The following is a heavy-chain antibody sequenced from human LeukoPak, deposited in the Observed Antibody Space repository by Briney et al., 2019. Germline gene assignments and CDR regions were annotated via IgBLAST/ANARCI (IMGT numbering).Heavy chain of an antibody. CDR2: ISYDGSNK. D-gene: IGHD1-26*01. CDR1: GFTFSAYA. CDR3: ARGPGPIAGAKNPFDI. Sequence: GGSLRLSCAVSGFTFSAYAMHWVRQAPGKGLEWVAVISYDGSNKYYADSVKGRFTISGDKSKDTLFLQMSSLRPEDTAVYYCARGPGPIAGAKNPFDIWGQGTVVNVSS. J-gene: IGHJ3*02. V-gene: IGHV3-30*15.